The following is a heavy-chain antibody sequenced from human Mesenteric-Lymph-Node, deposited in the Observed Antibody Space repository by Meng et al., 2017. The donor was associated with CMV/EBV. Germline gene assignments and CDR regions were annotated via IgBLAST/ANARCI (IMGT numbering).Heavy chain of an antibody. CDR1: GGSFSGYY. CDR3: ARGSSYDILTGYFDY. J-gene: IGHJ4*02. D-gene: IGHD3-9*01. CDR2: INHSGST. Sequence: QVPLPQLGAGLLKPSETLSVTCAVYGGSFSGYYWNWIRQSPEKGLEWIGEINHSGSTTYNPSFTSRIIISVDTSTNQISLNMSSVTAADTAVYYCARGSSYDILTGYFDYWGQGALVPSPQ. V-gene: IGHV4-34*01.